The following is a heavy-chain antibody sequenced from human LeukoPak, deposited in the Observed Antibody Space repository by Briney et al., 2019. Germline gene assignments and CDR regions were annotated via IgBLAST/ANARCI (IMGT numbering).Heavy chain of an antibody. CDR3: ARVVRGVVTSNWFDP. J-gene: IGHJ5*02. D-gene: IGHD2-21*02. V-gene: IGHV4-59*01. CDR1: GDSLNTYY. Sequence: SETLSLTCTVSGDSLNTYYWTWIRQTPGKELEWIGFVASSGTSNYNPSLKSRVSISIDTTKNQFSLALTSVTPADTAVYYCARVVRGVVTSNWFDPWGRGTLVSVSS. CDR2: VASSGTS.